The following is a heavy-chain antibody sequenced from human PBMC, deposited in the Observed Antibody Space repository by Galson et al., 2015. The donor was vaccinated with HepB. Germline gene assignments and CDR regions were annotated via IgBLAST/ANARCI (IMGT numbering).Heavy chain of an antibody. J-gene: IGHJ4*02. CDR1: GYTFTSYA. CDR3: ATRPGYSSGWYSDY. V-gene: IGHV1-24*01. Sequence: SVKVSCKASGYTFTSYAMHWVRQAPGKGLEWMGGFDPEDGETIYAQKFQGRVTMTEDTSTDTAYMELSSLRSEDTAVYYCATRPGYSSGWYSDYWGQGTLVTVSS. D-gene: IGHD6-19*01. CDR2: FDPEDGET.